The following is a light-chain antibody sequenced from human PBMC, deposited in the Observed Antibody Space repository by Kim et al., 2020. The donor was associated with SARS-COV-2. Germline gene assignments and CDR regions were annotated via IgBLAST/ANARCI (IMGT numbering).Light chain of an antibody. CDR2: AAS. J-gene: IGKJ2*01. V-gene: IGKV1-39*01. CDR1: QSLGTY. Sequence: SVSVGDRCTFTCRSSQSLGTYLNWYQQRPGKAPKLLIYAASTLQSGVPSRFSGAGSGPQFTLSISSLQPEDFATYYCQQSFSIPYTFGQGTKLEI. CDR3: QQSFSIPYT.